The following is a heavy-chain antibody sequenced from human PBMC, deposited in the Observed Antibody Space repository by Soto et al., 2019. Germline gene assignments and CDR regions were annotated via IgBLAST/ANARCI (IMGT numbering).Heavy chain of an antibody. CDR2: IKQDGSER. V-gene: IGHV3-7*01. Sequence: GGSLRLSCAASGFPFSSYWMSWVRQAPGKGLEWVANIKQDGSERHYVDSVKGRFTISRDNVKNSLYLEMNSLRGEDTAVDYCARDCAWGLGTLVTVPS. J-gene: IGHJ5*02. CDR1: GFPFSSYW. CDR3: ARDCA.